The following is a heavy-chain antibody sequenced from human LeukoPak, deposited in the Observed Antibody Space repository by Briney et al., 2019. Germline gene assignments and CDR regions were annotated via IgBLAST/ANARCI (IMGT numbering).Heavy chain of an antibody. CDR2: IYYSGST. V-gene: IGHV4-59*01. Sequence: SETLSLTCTVSVGSISSFYWSWIRQPPGKGLEWIGHIYYSGSTNYNPSLKSRVTISVDTSKNQFSLKLSSVTAADTAVYYCARFLSSGYSHYFYYGMDVWGQGTAVTVSS. D-gene: IGHD3-22*01. CDR3: ARFLSSGYSHYFYYGMDV. CDR1: VGSISSFY. J-gene: IGHJ6*02.